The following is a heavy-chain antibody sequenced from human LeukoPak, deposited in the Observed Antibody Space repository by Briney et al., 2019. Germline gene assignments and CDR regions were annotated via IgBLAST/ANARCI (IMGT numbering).Heavy chain of an antibody. D-gene: IGHD5-18*01. V-gene: IGHV4-59*08. CDR2: IYYSGST. CDR3: ARAAMAHYYYYGMDV. Sequence: SETLSLTCTVSGGSISSYYWSWLRQPPGKGLEWIGYIYYSGSTNYNPSLKSRVTISVDTSKNQFSLKLSSVTAADTAVYYCARAAMAHYYYYGMDVWGQGTTVTVSS. CDR1: GGSISSYY. J-gene: IGHJ6*02.